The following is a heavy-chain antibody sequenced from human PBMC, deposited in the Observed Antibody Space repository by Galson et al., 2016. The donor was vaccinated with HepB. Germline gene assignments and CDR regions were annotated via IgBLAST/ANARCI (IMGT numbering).Heavy chain of an antibody. D-gene: IGHD5-24*01. CDR2: ISSSSRTK. Sequence: SLRLSCAASGFSISTYSMNWVRQAPGKGLEWVSYISSSSRTKYYPDSVKGPFTISRDNAKNSLSLQMNSLRDEDTAVYYCARDVFEENYNFDCWGQGTLVTVSS. CDR3: ARDVFEENYNFDC. V-gene: IGHV3-48*02. J-gene: IGHJ4*02. CDR1: GFSISTYS.